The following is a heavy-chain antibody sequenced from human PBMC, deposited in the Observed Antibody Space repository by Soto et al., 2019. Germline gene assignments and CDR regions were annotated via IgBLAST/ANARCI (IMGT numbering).Heavy chain of an antibody. CDR3: AREDFYGSGSYGY. Sequence: QVHVVQSGAEMKSLGSSVKVSCQASGGTYSSYAFNWVRQAPGQGLEWMGGIIPVFETTNRAQKFQGRVTLTADESTTTAYMELSRLRSEDAAVYYCAREDFYGSGSYGYLGQGTLVTVSS. D-gene: IGHD3-10*01. CDR1: GGTYSSYA. V-gene: IGHV1-69*01. J-gene: IGHJ4*02. CDR2: IIPVFETT.